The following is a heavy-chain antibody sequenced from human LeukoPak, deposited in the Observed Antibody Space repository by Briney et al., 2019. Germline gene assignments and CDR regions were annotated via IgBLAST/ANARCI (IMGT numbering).Heavy chain of an antibody. CDR3: ARSYDSSGYYYYGMDV. D-gene: IGHD3-22*01. Sequence: GESLKISCKGSGYSFTSYLIGWVRQIPGKGLEWMGILYPGDSDTRYSPSFQGQVTISADKSISTAYLQWSSLKASDTAMYYCARSYDSSGYYYYGMDVWGQGTTVTVSS. V-gene: IGHV5-51*01. J-gene: IGHJ6*02. CDR2: LYPGDSDT. CDR1: GYSFTSYL.